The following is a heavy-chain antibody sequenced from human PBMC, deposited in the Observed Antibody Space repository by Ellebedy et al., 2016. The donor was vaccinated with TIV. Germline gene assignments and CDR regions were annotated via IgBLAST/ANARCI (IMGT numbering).Heavy chain of an antibody. CDR2: TYYRSKWYS. CDR3: ARGRSVTAVFYFEY. D-gene: IGHD2/OR15-2a*01. J-gene: IGHJ4*02. Sequence: SQTLSLTCAISGDSVSSNSAAWNWIRQSPSRGIEWLGRTYYRSKWYSDSAVSVKSRITISADTSNNQFSLQLSSVTPEDTAVYYFARGRSVTAVFYFEYWGQGTLVTVSS. CDR1: GDSVSSNSAA. V-gene: IGHV6-1*01.